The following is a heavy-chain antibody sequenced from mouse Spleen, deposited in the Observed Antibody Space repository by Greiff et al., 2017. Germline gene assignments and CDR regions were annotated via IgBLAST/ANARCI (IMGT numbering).Heavy chain of an antibody. Sequence: QVQLQQPGAELVRPGSSVKLSCKASGYTFTSYWMHWVKQRPIQGLEWIGNIDPSDSETHYNQKFKDKATLTVDKSSSTAYMQLSSLTSEDSAVYYCARGGTTTGYAMDYWGQGTSVTVSS. CDR2: IDPSDSET. V-gene: IGHV1-52*01. CDR1: GYTFTSYW. J-gene: IGHJ4*01. D-gene: IGHD1-1*01. CDR3: ARGGTTTGYAMDY.